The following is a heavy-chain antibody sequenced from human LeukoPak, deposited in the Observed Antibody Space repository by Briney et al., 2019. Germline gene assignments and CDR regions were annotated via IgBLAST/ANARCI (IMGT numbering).Heavy chain of an antibody. CDR1: GGSFSGYY. V-gene: IGHV4-59*01. CDR2: IYYSGST. J-gene: IGHJ6*04. Sequence: PSETLSLTCAVYGGSFSGYYWSWIRQPPGKGLEWIGYIYYSGSTNYNPSLKSRVTISVDTSKNQFSLKLSSVTAADTAVYYCARGWYSSGLTLDVWGKGTTVTVSS. D-gene: IGHD6-19*01. CDR3: ARGWYSSGLTLDV.